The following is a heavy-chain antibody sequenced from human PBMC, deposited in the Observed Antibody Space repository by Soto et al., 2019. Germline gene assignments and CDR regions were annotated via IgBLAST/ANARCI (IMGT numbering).Heavy chain of an antibody. CDR3: ARQKTYYYNSGNFPAYFDS. D-gene: IGHD3-10*01. CDR2: IYYSGST. Sequence: SETLSLTCTVSGGSSSNDYWSWIRQPPGKGLEWIGYIYYSGSTNYNPSLKSRVTISVDTSKNQFSLKLSSVTAADTAVYYCARQKTYYYNSGNFPAYFDSWGQGTLVTVSS. J-gene: IGHJ4*02. CDR1: GGSSSNDY. V-gene: IGHV4-59*08.